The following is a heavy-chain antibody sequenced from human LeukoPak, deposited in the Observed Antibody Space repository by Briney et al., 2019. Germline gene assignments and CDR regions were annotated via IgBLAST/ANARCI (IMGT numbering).Heavy chain of an antibody. D-gene: IGHD4-17*01. Sequence: SETLCLTCTVSGDSIGAYYWSWIRQPAGKGLEWIGRIYKSMYSGGSTDYNPSLKSRVTMSVDTSKNQLSLKLSSLTAADTAVYYCVRGQTTVTTFSGLWGQGTLVTVSS. CDR3: VRGQTTVTTFSGL. V-gene: IGHV4-4*07. CDR1: GDSIGAYY. CDR2: IYKSMYSGGST. J-gene: IGHJ4*02.